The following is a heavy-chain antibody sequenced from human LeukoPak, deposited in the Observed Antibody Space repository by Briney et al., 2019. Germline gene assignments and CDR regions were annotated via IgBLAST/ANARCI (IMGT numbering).Heavy chain of an antibody. Sequence: SETLSLTCTVSGGSISSYYWSWIRQPPGKGLEWIGYIYYSGSTNYNPSLKSRVTISVDTSKNQFSLLLNSVTPEDTAVYYCARYSGLGVPDYWGQGTLVTVSS. J-gene: IGHJ4*02. CDR3: ARYSGLGVPDY. D-gene: IGHD2-21*01. CDR2: IYYSGST. CDR1: GGSISSYY. V-gene: IGHV4-59*08.